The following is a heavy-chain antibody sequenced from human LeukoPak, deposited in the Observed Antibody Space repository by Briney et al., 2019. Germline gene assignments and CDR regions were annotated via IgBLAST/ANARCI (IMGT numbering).Heavy chain of an antibody. CDR1: GYTFTSYY. J-gene: IGHJ6*03. CDR2: INPSGGST. D-gene: IGHD2-2*01. Sequence: ASVKVSCKASGYTFTSYYMHWVRQAPGQGLEWMGIINPSGGSTSYAQKFQGRVTMTRDMSTSTVYMELSSLRSEDTAVYYCARDRGHCSSTSCYYGGYYYYYMDVWGKGTTVTVSS. V-gene: IGHV1-46*01. CDR3: ARDRGHCSSTSCYYGGYYYYYMDV.